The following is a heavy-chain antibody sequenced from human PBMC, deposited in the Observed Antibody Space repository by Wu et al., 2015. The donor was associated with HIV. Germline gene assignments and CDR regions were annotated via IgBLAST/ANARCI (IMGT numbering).Heavy chain of an antibody. CDR3: ARERYYDFRPVGS. D-gene: IGHD3/OR15-3a*01. Sequence: QAQLVQSGAEVKKPGSSVKVSCKAPGGTFSSHTIVWVRQAPGQGLEWMGRITPIFSKTNYAQKFQGRVTITADGSTSMAYMELYNLRSDDTAVYYCARERYYDFRPVGSWGQGTLVTVSS. J-gene: IGHJ5*02. V-gene: IGHV1-69*13. CDR2: ITPIFSKT. CDR1: GGTFSSHT.